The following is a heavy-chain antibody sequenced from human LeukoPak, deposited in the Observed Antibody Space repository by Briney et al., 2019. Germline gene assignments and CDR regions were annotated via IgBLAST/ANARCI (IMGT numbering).Heavy chain of an antibody. CDR2: IFYLGST. D-gene: IGHD6-19*01. CDR1: GGSITSGNYY. V-gene: IGHV4-30-4*01. CDR3: ARERRYSSGWYFDY. Sequence: PSETLSLTCTVSGGSITSGNYYWSWIRQPPGKDLEWIGYIFYLGSTYYNPSLRSRVSISVNTFQNQFSLKLTAVTVADTAVYYCARERRYSSGWYFDYWGQGTLVTVSS. J-gene: IGHJ4*02.